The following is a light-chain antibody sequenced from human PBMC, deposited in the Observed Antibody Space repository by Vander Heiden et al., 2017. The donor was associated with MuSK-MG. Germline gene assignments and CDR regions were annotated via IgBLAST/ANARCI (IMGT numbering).Light chain of an antibody. CDR3: RRALETPYT. J-gene: IGKJ2*01. Sequence: DIVMTQSPLSLPVTPGEPASISCRSSQSLLHSNGYNYLDWYLQKPGQSPQLLIYLGSNRASGVPDRFSGSGSGTDFTLKISRVEAEDVRVYYCRRALETPYTFGQGTRLXLK. CDR2: LGS. CDR1: QSLLHSNGYNY. V-gene: IGKV2-28*01.